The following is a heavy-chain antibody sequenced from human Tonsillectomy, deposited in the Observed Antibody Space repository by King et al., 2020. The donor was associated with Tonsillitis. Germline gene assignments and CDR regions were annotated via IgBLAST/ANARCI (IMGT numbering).Heavy chain of an antibody. Sequence: EVQLVESGPEMKKPGESLKISCKGSGDTFSSYWIGWVRQMPGKGLEWMGSVYPDDSDTRYSPSFQGRVTMSADKSISTAYLQWSSLKASDTGIYYCARLQYYYGLGIKFDPWGQGTLVTVSS. J-gene: IGHJ5*02. V-gene: IGHV5-51*01. CDR2: VYPDDSDT. CDR3: ARLQYYYGLGIKFDP. D-gene: IGHD3-10*01. CDR1: GDTFSSYW.